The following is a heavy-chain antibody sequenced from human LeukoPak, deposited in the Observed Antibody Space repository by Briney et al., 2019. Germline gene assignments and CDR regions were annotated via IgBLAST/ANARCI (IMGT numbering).Heavy chain of an antibody. CDR3: AKPQGGDDFWSGPQGAFDI. V-gene: IGHV3-23*01. D-gene: IGHD3-3*01. Sequence: PGGSLRLSCAASGFTFSSYAMSWVRQAPGKGLEWVSAISGSGGSTYCADSVKGRFTISRDNSKNTLYLQMNSLRAEDTAVYYCAKPQGGDDFWSGPQGAFDIWGQGTMVTVSS. J-gene: IGHJ3*02. CDR1: GFTFSSYA. CDR2: ISGSGGST.